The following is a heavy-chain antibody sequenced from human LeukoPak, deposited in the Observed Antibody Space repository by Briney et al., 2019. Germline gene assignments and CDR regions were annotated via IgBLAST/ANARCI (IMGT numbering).Heavy chain of an antibody. Sequence: PGGSLRLSCAASGFTFSTYWMHWVRQAPGKGLVWVSRINSDGGSTTYADSVKGRFTISRDNAKNMLYLQMNSLRAEDTAVYYCAPLAVAGSEFDSWGQGTLVTVSS. CDR1: GFTFSTYW. CDR3: APLAVAGSEFDS. CDR2: INSDGGST. D-gene: IGHD6-19*01. J-gene: IGHJ4*02. V-gene: IGHV3-74*01.